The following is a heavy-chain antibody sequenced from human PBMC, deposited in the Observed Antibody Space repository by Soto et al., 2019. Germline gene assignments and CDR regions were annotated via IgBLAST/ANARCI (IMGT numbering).Heavy chain of an antibody. V-gene: IGHV4-30-4*01. D-gene: IGHD3-16*01. CDR2: IYYSGST. CDR3: AGGLY. J-gene: IGHJ4*02. Sequence: PLETLSLTCTVSGGSISSGYYYWSWIRQPPGKGLEWIGYIYYSGSTYYNPSLKSRLTISVDTSRNHFSLKLSSVTAADTAVYYCAGGLYWGQGTLVTVSS. CDR1: GGSISSGYYY.